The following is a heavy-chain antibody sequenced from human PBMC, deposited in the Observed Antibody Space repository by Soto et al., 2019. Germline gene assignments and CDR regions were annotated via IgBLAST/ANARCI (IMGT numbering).Heavy chain of an antibody. V-gene: IGHV4-4*07. CDR1: GGSMSSYY. J-gene: IGHJ3*02. CDR3: ARDRGQLGMRSIQMGIGAFDI. CDR2: IYTSGST. Sequence: ASETLSLTCTVSGGSMSSYYWSWIRQPAGKGLEWIGRIYTSGSTNYNPSLKSRVTMSVDTSKNQFSLKLSSVTAADTAVYYCARDRGQLGMRSIQMGIGAFDIWGQGTMVTVSS. D-gene: IGHD2-2*01.